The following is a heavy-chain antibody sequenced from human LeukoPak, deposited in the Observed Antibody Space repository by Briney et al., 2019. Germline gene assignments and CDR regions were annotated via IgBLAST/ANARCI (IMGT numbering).Heavy chain of an antibody. J-gene: IGHJ4*02. CDR3: ARQNGAGYYYYFDY. V-gene: IGHV3-48*01. CDR1: GFTFSSYS. Sequence: GGSLRLSCAASGFTFSSYSMNWVRQAPGKGLEWVSYISSSSSTIYYADSVKGRFTISRDNAKNSLYLQMNSLRGGDTAVYYCARQNGAGYYYYFDYWGQGTLVSVSS. CDR2: ISSSSSTI. D-gene: IGHD3-22*01.